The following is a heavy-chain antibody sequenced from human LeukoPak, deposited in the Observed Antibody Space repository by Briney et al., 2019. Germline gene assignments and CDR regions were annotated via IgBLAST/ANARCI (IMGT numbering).Heavy chain of an antibody. J-gene: IGHJ6*03. CDR1: GYSISSGYY. CDR3: ARGRGYYYYYMDV. Sequence: PSETLSLTCAVSGYSISSGYYWGWIRQPPGKGLEWIGSIYLSGSTYYNPSLKSRVTISVDTSKNQFSLKLSSVTAADTAVYYCARGRGYYYYYMDVWGKGTTVTVSS. V-gene: IGHV4-38-2*01. CDR2: IYLSGST.